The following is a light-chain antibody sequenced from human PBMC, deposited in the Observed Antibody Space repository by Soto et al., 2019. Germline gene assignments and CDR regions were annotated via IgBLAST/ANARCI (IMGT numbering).Light chain of an antibody. J-gene: IGLJ2*01. V-gene: IGLV2-8*01. CDR1: SSDVGGYNY. CDR3: SSYAGSNNFVV. CDR2: EVS. Sequence: QSALTQPPSASGSPGQSVTISCTGTSSDVGGYNYVSWYQQHPGKAPKLMIYEVSKRPTGVPDRFSGSKSGKTASLTFSGLQAEDEADYYCSSYAGSNNFVVFGGGTQLTVL.